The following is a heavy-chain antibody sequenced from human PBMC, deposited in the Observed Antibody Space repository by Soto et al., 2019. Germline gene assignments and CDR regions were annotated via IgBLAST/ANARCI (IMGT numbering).Heavy chain of an antibody. J-gene: IGHJ6*02. D-gene: IGHD3-10*01. V-gene: IGHV3-74*01. Sequence: GGSLRVSCAASGFTFSSFWMHWVRQDPGKGLVWVSRISNDGTSTNYADSVKGRFTISRDTAKNTLYLQINSLRAEDTAVYYCARGRDYGSGTYWSHYYGMDVWGQGTTVTVSS. CDR1: GFTFSSFW. CDR2: ISNDGTST. CDR3: ARGRDYGSGTYWSHYYGMDV.